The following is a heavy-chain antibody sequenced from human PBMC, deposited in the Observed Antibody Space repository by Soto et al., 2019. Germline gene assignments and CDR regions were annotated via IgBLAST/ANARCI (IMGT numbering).Heavy chain of an antibody. D-gene: IGHD3-10*01. Sequence: ASVKVSCKASGDTFSFYTINWVRQAPGLGLEWMGRVNPILSMSNYAQKFQGRVTMTADKSTSTAYMELRSLRSEDTAFYYCATSYGSGYRAFDSWGQGTLVTVSS. CDR3: ATSYGSGYRAFDS. V-gene: IGHV1-69*02. CDR1: GDTFSFYT. J-gene: IGHJ4*02. CDR2: VNPILSMS.